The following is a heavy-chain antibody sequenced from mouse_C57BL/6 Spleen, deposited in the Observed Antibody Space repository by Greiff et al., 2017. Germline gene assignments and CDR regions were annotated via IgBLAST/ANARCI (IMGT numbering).Heavy chain of an antibody. V-gene: IGHV1-59*01. CDR1: GYTFTSYW. J-gene: IGHJ2*01. D-gene: IGHD1-1*01. Sequence: QVQLQQPGAELVRPGTSVKLSCKASGYTFTSYWMHWVKQRPGQGLEWIGVIDPSDSYTNYNQKFKGKATLTVDTSSSTAYMQLSSLTSEDSAVYYCARNYYGSSHYFDYWGQGTTRTVSS. CDR2: IDPSDSYT. CDR3: ARNYYGSSHYFDY.